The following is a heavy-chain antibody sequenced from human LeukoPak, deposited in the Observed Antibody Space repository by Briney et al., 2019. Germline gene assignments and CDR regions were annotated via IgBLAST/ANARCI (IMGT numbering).Heavy chain of an antibody. CDR1: GGSFSGYY. CDR3: ARVIGSGSYYD. J-gene: IGHJ4*02. V-gene: IGHV3-11*01. Sequence: LSLTCAVYGGSFSGYYWSWIRQAPGKGLEWVSYISSSGSTIYYADSVKGRFTISRDNAKNSLYLQMNSLRAEDTAVYYCARVIGSGSYYDWGQGTLVTVSS. CDR2: ISSSGSTI. D-gene: IGHD3-10*01.